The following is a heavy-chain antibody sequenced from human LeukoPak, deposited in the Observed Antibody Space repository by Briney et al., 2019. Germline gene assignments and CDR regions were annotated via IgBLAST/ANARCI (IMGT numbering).Heavy chain of an antibody. D-gene: IGHD3-3*01. CDR3: AREDYDFWSGYSTGPSVANWFDP. Sequence: GGSLRLSCAASGFTFSSYSMNWVRQAPGKGLEWVSYISSSSSTIYYADSVKGRSTTSTDNAKNSLYLKMNSLRAEDTAVYYCAREDYDFWSGYSTGPSVANWFDPWGQGTLVTVSS. CDR2: ISSSSSTI. J-gene: IGHJ5*02. CDR1: GFTFSSYS. V-gene: IGHV3-48*01.